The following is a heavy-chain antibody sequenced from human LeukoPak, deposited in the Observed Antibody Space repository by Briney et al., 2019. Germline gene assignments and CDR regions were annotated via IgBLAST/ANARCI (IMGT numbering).Heavy chain of an antibody. J-gene: IGHJ4*02. V-gene: IGHV3-48*01. D-gene: IGHD3-22*01. CDR3: VRDRGGYDY. CDR2: ISSSSSTI. CDR1: GFTFSSYS. Sequence: GGSLRLSCAASGFTFSSYSMNWVRQAPGKGLEWVSYISSSSSTIYYADSVKGRFTISRDNAKNSLYLQMNSLRAEDTAVYYCVRDRGGYDYWGQGTLVTVSS.